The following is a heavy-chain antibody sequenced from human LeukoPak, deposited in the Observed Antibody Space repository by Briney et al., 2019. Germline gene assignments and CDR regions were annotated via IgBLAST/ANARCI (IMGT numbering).Heavy chain of an antibody. CDR3: ARDLGDTIFGGIRQAFDI. V-gene: IGHV4-39*07. CDR1: GGSISSSSYY. CDR2: IYYSGST. J-gene: IGHJ3*02. Sequence: SSETLSLTCTVSGGSISSSSYYWGWIRQPPGKGLEWIGSIYYSGSTYYNPSLKSRVTISVDTSKNQFSLKLSSVTAADTAVYYCARDLGDTIFGGIRQAFDIWGQGTMVTVSS. D-gene: IGHD3-3*01.